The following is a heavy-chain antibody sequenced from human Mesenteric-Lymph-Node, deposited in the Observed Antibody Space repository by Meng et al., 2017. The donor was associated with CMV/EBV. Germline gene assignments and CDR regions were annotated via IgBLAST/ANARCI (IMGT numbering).Heavy chain of an antibody. D-gene: IGHD2-2*03. V-gene: IGHV3-33*01. CDR2: IWYDGSNK. J-gene: IGHJ5*02. CDR1: GFTFSSYG. Sequence: GSLRLSCAASGFTFSSYGMHWVRQAPGKGLEWVAVIWYDGSNKYYGDSVKGRFTISRDNSKNTLDLQMNSLRPEDTAVYYCARDNGHCSSSSCYPGWFDPWGQGTLVTVSS. CDR3: ARDNGHCSSSSCYPGWFDP.